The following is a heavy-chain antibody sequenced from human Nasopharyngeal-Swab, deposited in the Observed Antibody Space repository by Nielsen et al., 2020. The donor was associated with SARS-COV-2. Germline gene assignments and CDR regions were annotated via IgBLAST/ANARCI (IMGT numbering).Heavy chain of an antibody. CDR1: GSSINSYS. V-gene: IGHV4-59*08. CDR2: IYYTGST. D-gene: IGHD5-24*01. CDR3: ARHMMGATPTWLYYYGMDV. Sequence: SETLSLTCTVSGSSINSYSLRWIRQPPGKGLEWLGYIYYTGSTSYNPSLKSRFTISADLSKNQFSLKLTSVTAADTAVYYCARHMMGATPTWLYYYGMDVWGRGTTVTVS. J-gene: IGHJ6*02.